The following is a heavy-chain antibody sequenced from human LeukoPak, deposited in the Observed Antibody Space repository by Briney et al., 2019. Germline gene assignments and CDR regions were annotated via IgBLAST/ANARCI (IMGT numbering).Heavy chain of an antibody. CDR3: ARGPTNYYDSSGYYPHAFDI. Sequence: GGSLRLSCAASGFTFSSYSMNWVRQAPGKGLEWVSSISSSSSCIYYADSVKGRFTISRDNAKNSLYLQMNSLRAEDTAVYYCARGPTNYYDSSGYYPHAFDIWGQGTMVTVSS. J-gene: IGHJ3*02. CDR1: GFTFSSYS. V-gene: IGHV3-21*01. D-gene: IGHD3-22*01. CDR2: ISSSSSCI.